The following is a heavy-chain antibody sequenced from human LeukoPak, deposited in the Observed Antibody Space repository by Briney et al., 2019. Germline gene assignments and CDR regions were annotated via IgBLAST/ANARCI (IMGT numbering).Heavy chain of an antibody. CDR2: INPNSGGT. CDR1: GYTLTELS. CDR3: ARGMEWLRFGDYYYYMDV. D-gene: IGHD5-12*01. V-gene: IGHV1-2*02. Sequence: GASVKVSCKVSGYTLTELSMHWVRQAPGQGLEWMGWINPNSGGTNYAQKFQGRVTMTRDTSISTAYMELSRLRSDDTAVYYCARGMEWLRFGDYYYYMDVWGKGTTVTVSS. J-gene: IGHJ6*03.